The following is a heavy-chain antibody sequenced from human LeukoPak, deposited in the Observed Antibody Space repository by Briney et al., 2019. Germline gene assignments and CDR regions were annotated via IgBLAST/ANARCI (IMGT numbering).Heavy chain of an antibody. CDR2: IIPILGIA. CDR3: ASRITEYCSSTSCYIGAFDI. Sequence: SVKVSCKASGGTFSSYTISWVRQAPGQGLEWMGRIIPILGIANYAQKFQGRVTITADKFTSTAYMELSSLRSEDTAVYYCASRITEYCSSTSCYIGAFDIWGQGTMVTVSS. J-gene: IGHJ3*02. CDR1: GGTFSSYT. D-gene: IGHD2-2*02. V-gene: IGHV1-69*02.